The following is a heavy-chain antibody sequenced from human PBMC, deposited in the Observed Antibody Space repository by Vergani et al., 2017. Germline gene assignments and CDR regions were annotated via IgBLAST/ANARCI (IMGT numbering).Heavy chain of an antibody. CDR1: GGSISSGDYY. CDR2: IYYSGST. D-gene: IGHD5-12*01. CDR3: AREWNGGYVDYYYYMDV. V-gene: IGHV4-31*03. J-gene: IGHJ6*03. Sequence: QVQLQESGPGLVKPSQTLSLTCTVSGGSISSGDYYWSWIRQPPGKGLEWIGYIYYSGSTYYNPSLKSRLTISVDTSKNQFSLKLSSVTAADTAVYYCAREWNGGYVDYYYYMDVWGKGTTVTVSS.